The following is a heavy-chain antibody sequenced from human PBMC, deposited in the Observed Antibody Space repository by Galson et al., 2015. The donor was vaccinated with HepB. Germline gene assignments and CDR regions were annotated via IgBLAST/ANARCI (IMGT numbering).Heavy chain of an antibody. CDR2: ISYDGSNK. CDR1: GFTFSSYA. Sequence: SLRLSCAASGFTFSSYAMHWVRQAPGKGLEWVAVISYDGSNKYYADSVKGRFTISRDNSKNTLYLQMNSLRAEDTAVYYCARGGGAIGLIDYYGMDVWGQGTTVTVSS. V-gene: IGHV3-30*04. J-gene: IGHJ6*02. CDR3: ARGGGAIGLIDYYGMDV. D-gene: IGHD2-21*01.